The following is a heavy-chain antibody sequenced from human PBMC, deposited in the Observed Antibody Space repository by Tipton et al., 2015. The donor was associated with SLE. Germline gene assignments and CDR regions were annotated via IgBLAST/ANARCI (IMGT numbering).Heavy chain of an antibody. Sequence: SLRLSCAASGFTFSSYGMHWVRQAPGKGREWLTFIQNDGSNKYYADSVKGRFTISRDNSKNTVSLQMNSLRADDTAVYYCANSRFVPEAYWGQGTLVTVSS. D-gene: IGHD3-3*01. CDR2: IQNDGSNK. J-gene: IGHJ4*02. CDR3: ANSRFVPEAY. V-gene: IGHV3-30*02. CDR1: GFTFSSYG.